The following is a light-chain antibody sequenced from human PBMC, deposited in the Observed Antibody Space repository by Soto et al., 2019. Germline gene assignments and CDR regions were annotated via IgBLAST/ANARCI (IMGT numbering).Light chain of an antibody. V-gene: IGKV1-5*01. CDR2: DAS. CDR1: QSIGSS. J-gene: IGKJ1*01. CDR3: QQYNGYSRT. Sequence: DIQMTQSPSTLSASVGDRVTITCRASQSIGSSLAWYQQKPGKAPNLLISDASSLERGVPSRFSGSGSGTEFTLTIHSLQPDDFATYYCQQYNGYSRTFGQGTKVDIK.